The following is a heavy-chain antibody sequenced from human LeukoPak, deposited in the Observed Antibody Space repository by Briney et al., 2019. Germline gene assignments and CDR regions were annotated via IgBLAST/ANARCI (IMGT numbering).Heavy chain of an antibody. V-gene: IGHV4-34*01. CDR2: INHSGST. J-gene: IGHJ4*02. D-gene: IGHD1-7*01. Sequence: SETLSLTCAVYGGSFSGYYWSWIRQPPGKGLEWIGEINHSGSTNYNPSLKSRVTISVDTSKNQFSLKLRPVTAADTAVYYCARGAWYNWNFFDYWGQGTLVTVSS. CDR1: GGSFSGYY. CDR3: ARGAWYNWNFFDY.